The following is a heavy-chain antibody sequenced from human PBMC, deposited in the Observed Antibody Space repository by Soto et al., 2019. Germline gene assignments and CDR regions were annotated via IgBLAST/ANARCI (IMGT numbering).Heavy chain of an antibody. Sequence: SETLSLTCTVSGGSISSYYWSWIRQPPGKGLEWIGYIYYSGSTNYNPSLKSRVTISVDTSKNQFSLKLSSVTAADTAVYYCARGYASSSWWDYWGQGTLVTVSS. CDR1: GGSISSYY. CDR2: IYYSGST. D-gene: IGHD6-13*01. V-gene: IGHV4-59*01. CDR3: ARGYASSSWWDY. J-gene: IGHJ4*02.